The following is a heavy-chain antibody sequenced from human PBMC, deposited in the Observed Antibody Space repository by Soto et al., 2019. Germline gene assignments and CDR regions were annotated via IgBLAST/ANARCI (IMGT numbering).Heavy chain of an antibody. CDR2: MKEDGTEI. Sequence: SLRLSCAASGFAFSNSWMSWVRQAPGKGLEWVANMKEDGTEIWYMDSVKGRFTISRDNSKNTLYLQMNSLRAEDTAVYYCAKGVPGIAVAGTGYFQHWGQGTLVTVSS. V-gene: IGHV3-7*03. J-gene: IGHJ1*01. D-gene: IGHD6-19*01. CDR1: GFAFSNSW. CDR3: AKGVPGIAVAGTGYFQH.